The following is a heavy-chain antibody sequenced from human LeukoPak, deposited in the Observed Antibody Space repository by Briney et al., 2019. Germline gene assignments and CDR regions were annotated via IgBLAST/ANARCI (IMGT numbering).Heavy chain of an antibody. CDR3: GRGRKGYYFDY. CDR2: IYTSGST. CDR1: GGSISSGDYY. V-gene: IGHV4-61*02. Sequence: SETLSLTCTVSGGSISSGDYYWSWIRQPPGKGLEWIGRIYTSGSTNYNPSLKSRVTISVDTSKNQFSLKLSSVTAADTAVYYCGRGRKGYYFDYWGQGTLVTVSS. D-gene: IGHD1-14*01. J-gene: IGHJ4*02.